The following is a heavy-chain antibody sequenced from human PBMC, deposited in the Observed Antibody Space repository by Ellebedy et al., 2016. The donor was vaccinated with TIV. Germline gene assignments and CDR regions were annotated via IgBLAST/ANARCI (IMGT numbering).Heavy chain of an antibody. J-gene: IGHJ6*02. Sequence: GESLKISXAASGFTFSDFGMHWVRQAPGKGLEWVAVISYDGSNKYYADSVKGRFTISRDNSKNTLYLQMNSLRAEDTAVYYCARDYGRIAAAGTGYYYYYGMDVWGQGTTVTVSS. CDR2: ISYDGSNK. CDR1: GFTFSDFG. V-gene: IGHV3-30*03. D-gene: IGHD6-13*01. CDR3: ARDYGRIAAAGTGYYYYYGMDV.